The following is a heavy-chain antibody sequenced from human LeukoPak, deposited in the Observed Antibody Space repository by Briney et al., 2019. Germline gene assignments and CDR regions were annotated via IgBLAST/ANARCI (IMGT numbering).Heavy chain of an antibody. J-gene: IGHJ4*02. V-gene: IGHV3-74*01. CDR2: ISPDGRNI. D-gene: IGHD1-7*01. CDR1: GCTLSDCW. Sequence: GGSVRLSCAASGCTLSDCWMNWVRQVPGKGPVWVSHISPDGRNIAYADSVKGRFTISRDSAKNTLYLQMNSLRVGDTAVYYCVRDGGGTTPYDCWGQGTLVTVSS. CDR3: VRDGGGTTPYDC.